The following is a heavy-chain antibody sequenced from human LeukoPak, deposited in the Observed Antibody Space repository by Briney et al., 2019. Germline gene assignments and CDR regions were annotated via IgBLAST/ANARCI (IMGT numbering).Heavy chain of an antibody. CDR2: IGSAGDT. Sequence: GGSLRLSCVASGFTFSNYDMHWVRRVTGKGLEWASSIGSAGDTHYPASVKGRFTISRENAKNSLYLQMNSLRAGDTAVYYCARAVSGIPDYWGPGTLVTVSS. CDR1: GFTFSNYD. V-gene: IGHV3-13*04. J-gene: IGHJ4*02. D-gene: IGHD1-14*01. CDR3: ARAVSGIPDY.